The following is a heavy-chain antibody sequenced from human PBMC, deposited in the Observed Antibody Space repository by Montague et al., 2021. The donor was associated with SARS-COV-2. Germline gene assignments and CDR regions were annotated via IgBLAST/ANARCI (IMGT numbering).Heavy chain of an antibody. Sequence: SETLSLTCAVSGGSFSGYYWSWIRQPAGKGLEWIGRISISGSTNYNPSLKSRVTISVDTSKNQFSLKLSSVTAADTAVYYCARDIAVAGLFDYWGQGTMVTVSS. V-gene: IGHV4-4*07. CDR1: GGSFSGYY. CDR2: ISISGST. CDR3: ARDIAVAGLFDY. J-gene: IGHJ4*02. D-gene: IGHD6-19*01.